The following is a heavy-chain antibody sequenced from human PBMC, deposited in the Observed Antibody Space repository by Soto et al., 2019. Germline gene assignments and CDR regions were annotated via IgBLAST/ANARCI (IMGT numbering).Heavy chain of an antibody. J-gene: IGHJ6*02. V-gene: IGHV1-69*12. CDR1: GGTFSSYA. CDR3: ASPPSSNRYYYGMDV. Sequence: QVQLVQSGAEVKKPGSSVKVSCKASGGTFSSYAISWVRQAPGQGLEWMGGIIPIFGTANYAQKFQGRVTITADESTSPAYMQLRSLRSEDTAVYSCASPPSSNRYYYGMDVWGQGTTVTVSS. CDR2: IIPIFGTA. D-gene: IGHD4-4*01.